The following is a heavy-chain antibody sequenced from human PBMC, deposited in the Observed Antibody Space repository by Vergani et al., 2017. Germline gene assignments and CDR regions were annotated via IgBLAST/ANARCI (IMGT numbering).Heavy chain of an antibody. Sequence: QVQLQQWGAGLLKPSETLSLTCAVYGGSFSGYYWSWIRQPPGKGLELIGEINHSGSTNYHPSLKSRVPISVDTSKNQFSLKLSSVTAADTAVYYCARRTGGSWDYWGQGTLVIVSS. J-gene: IGHJ4*02. CDR2: INHSGST. CDR3: ARRTGGSWDY. V-gene: IGHV4-34*01. CDR1: GGSFSGYY.